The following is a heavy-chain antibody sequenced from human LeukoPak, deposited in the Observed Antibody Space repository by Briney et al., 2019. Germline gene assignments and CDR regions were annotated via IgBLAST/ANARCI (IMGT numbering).Heavy chain of an antibody. CDR1: GFIFTGNW. V-gene: IGHV3-74*01. CDR2: IYGDGYT. Sequence: GGSLRLSCATSGFIFTGNWIHWVRQAPGQGPVWVSRIYGDGYTNYADSVKGRFTISRDSGTNTVYLQMSSLRAEDTAVYYCATSVITRSDNWGQGTLVTVSS. J-gene: IGHJ4*02. D-gene: IGHD3-16*01. CDR3: ATSVITRSDN.